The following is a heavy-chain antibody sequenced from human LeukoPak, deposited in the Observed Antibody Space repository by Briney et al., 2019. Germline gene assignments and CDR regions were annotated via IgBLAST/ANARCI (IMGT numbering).Heavy chain of an antibody. CDR2: IIPILGIA. V-gene: IGHV1-69*04. D-gene: IGHD3-9*01. CDR1: GGTFSSYA. Sequence: SVKVSCEASGGTFSSYAISWVRQAPGQGLEWMGRIIPILGIANYAQKFQGRVTITADKSTSTAYMELSSLRSEDTAVYYCAREDILTGYISYYYYGMDVWGQGTTVTVSS. CDR3: AREDILTGYISYYYYGMDV. J-gene: IGHJ6*02.